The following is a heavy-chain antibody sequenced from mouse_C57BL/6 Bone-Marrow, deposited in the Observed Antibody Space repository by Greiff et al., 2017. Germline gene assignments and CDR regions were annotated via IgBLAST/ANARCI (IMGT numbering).Heavy chain of an antibody. CDR3: ARNGGVTTVVAHFDV. V-gene: IGHV2-2*01. Sequence: VQLKQSGPGLVQPSQCLSITCTASGFSLTSYGVNWVRQSPGKGLEWLGVIWSGGSTDYNAAFLSRLSISKDKSKGQVFFKMNRLQADETAIYYCARNGGVTTVVAHFDVWGTGTTVTVSS. CDR2: IWSGGST. CDR1: GFSLTSYG. D-gene: IGHD1-1*01. J-gene: IGHJ1*03.